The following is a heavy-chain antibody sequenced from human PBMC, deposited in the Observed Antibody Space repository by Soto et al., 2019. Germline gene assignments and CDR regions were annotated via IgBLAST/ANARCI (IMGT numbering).Heavy chain of an antibody. Sequence: QVHLVQSGAEVKKPGSSVKVSCKASGGTFSSSSLNWVRQAPGQGFQWMGGILPFFGTADYAQSFQGRLTISADKSTSTVYMELNRLKSDDTAVYFCARGHDFGGNSDAFDIWGQGTLVTVSP. J-gene: IGHJ3*02. CDR2: ILPFFGTA. V-gene: IGHV1-69*14. D-gene: IGHD4-17*01. CDR3: ARGHDFGGNSDAFDI. CDR1: GGTFSSSS.